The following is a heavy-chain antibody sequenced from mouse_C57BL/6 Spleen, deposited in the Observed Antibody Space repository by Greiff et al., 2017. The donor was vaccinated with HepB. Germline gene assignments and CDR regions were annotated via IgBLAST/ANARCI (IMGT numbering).Heavy chain of an antibody. CDR2: IHPNSGST. Sequence: VQLQQPGAELVKPGASVKLSCKASGYTFTSYWMHWVKQRPGQGLEWIGMIHPNSGSTNYNEKFKSKATLTVDKSSSTAYMQLSSLTSEDSAVYYCARAITTVIATKGFAYWGQGTLVTVSA. CDR1: GYTFTSYW. V-gene: IGHV1-64*01. D-gene: IGHD1-1*01. J-gene: IGHJ3*01. CDR3: ARAITTVIATKGFAY.